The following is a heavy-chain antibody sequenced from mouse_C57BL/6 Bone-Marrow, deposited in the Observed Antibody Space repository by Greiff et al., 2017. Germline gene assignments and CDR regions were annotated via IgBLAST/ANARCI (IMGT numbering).Heavy chain of an antibody. CDR1: GFNIKDDY. CDR2: IDPENGDN. D-gene: IGHD1-1*01. V-gene: IGHV14-4*01. J-gene: IGHJ3*01. CDR3: IQSNYGRGLFAY. Sequence: EVQLQQSGAELVRPGASVKLSCTASGFNIKDDYMHWVKQRPEQGLEWIGWIDPENGDNEYASKFQGKATITADTSSNTAYLQLSSLTCEDTAVYCWIQSNYGRGLFAYWGQGTLVTVSA.